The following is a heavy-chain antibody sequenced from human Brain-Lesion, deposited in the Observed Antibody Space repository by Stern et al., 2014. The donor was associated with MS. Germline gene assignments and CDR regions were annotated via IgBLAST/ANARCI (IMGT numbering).Heavy chain of an antibody. J-gene: IGHJ5*01. Sequence: EVQLLESGGGLVKPGGSLKLSCAASGFNIVTYSMNWVRQAPGKGLEGVSFISSTSSNIKYADAVRGRFTISRDNAKNSLFLHMSGLRVEDTAVYYCASTPGWFDSWGQGIQVTVSS. V-gene: IGHV3-21*01. CDR1: GFNIVTYS. CDR3: ASTPGWFDS. CDR2: ISSTSSNI.